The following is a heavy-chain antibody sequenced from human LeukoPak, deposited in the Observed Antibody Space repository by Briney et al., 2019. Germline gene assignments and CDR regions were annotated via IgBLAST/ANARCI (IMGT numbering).Heavy chain of an antibody. V-gene: IGHV4-31*03. J-gene: IGHJ6*02. CDR2: IYYSGST. CDR1: GGSISSGGYY. Sequence: SETLSLTCTVSGGSISSGGYYWSWIRQHPGKGLEWIGYIYYSGSTYYNPSLKSRVIISVDTSKNQFSLKLSSVTAADTAVYYCARDAGAAVGLAYYFGVDVWGQGTTVTVSS. D-gene: IGHD6-13*01. CDR3: ARDAGAAVGLAYYFGVDV.